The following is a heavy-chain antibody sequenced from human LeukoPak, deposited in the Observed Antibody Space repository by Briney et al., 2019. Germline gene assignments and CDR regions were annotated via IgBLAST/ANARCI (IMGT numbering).Heavy chain of an antibody. V-gene: IGHV4-34*01. D-gene: IGHD6-19*01. CDR2: INHSGST. J-gene: IGHJ4*02. CDR3: ARDRGAVAGWDY. CDR1: GGSFSGYY. Sequence: SETLSLACAVYGGSFSGYYWSWIRQPPGKGLEWIGEINHSGSTNYNPSLKSRVTMSVDTSKNQFSLQLSSVTAADTAVYYCARDRGAVAGWDYWGQGTLVTVSS.